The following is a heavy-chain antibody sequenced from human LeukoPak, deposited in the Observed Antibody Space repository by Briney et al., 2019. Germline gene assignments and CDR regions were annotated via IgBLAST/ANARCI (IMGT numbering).Heavy chain of an antibody. J-gene: IGHJ4*02. CDR1: GFTVSSNY. Sequence: PGGSLRLSCAASGFTVSSNYMSWVRQAPGKGLEWVSVIYSGGSTHYADSVKGRFTISRDNSKNTLYLQMNSLRAEDTAVYYCAREWLQLGFGYWGQGTLVTVSS. D-gene: IGHD5-24*01. V-gene: IGHV3-66*01. CDR3: AREWLQLGFGY. CDR2: IYSGGST.